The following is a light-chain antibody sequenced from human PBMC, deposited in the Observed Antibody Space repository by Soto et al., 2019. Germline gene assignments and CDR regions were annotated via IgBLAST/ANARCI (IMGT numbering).Light chain of an antibody. V-gene: IGLV4-60*02. Sequence: QSVLTHSSSASASLGSSVKFTCTLSSGHSTYIIAWHQQQPGKAPRYLMKLEGSGSYDKGSGVPDRFSGSSSGADRYLTISNLQFEDEADYYCETWDSNSWVFGGGTKLTLL. CDR3: ETWDSNSWV. J-gene: IGLJ3*02. CDR2: LEGSGSY. CDR1: SGHSTYI.